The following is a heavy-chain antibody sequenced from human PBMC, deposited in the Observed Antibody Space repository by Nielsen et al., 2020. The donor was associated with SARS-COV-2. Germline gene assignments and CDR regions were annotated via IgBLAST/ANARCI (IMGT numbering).Heavy chain of an antibody. Sequence: GESLKISCAASGFTFSSYAMSWVRQAPGKGLEWVSYISSSGSTIYYADSVKGRFTISRDNAKNSLYLQMNSLRAEDTAVYYCARDLPSITMVRDYYYGMDVWGQGTTVTVSS. V-gene: IGHV3-48*04. CDR2: ISSSGSTI. CDR3: ARDLPSITMVRDYYYGMDV. CDR1: GFTFSSYA. D-gene: IGHD3-10*01. J-gene: IGHJ6*02.